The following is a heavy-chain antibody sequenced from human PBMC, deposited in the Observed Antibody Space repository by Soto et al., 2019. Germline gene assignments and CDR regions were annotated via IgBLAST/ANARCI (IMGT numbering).Heavy chain of an antibody. CDR1: GFTLSSYA. Sequence: GGSLRLSCAASGFTLSSYAMSWVRQAPGKGLEWVSTFSGTGGYTYYADSVKGRFTISRDDSKNTLFLHMNSLRAADTAVYYCARGQRALITYGPFDPWGQGTLVTVSS. D-gene: IGHD4-17*01. J-gene: IGHJ5*02. CDR3: ARGQRALITYGPFDP. V-gene: IGHV3-23*01. CDR2: FSGTGGYT.